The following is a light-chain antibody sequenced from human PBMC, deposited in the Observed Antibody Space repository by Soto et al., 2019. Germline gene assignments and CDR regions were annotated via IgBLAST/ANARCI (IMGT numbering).Light chain of an antibody. V-gene: IGKV1-39*01. Sequence: DIQMTQSPSSLSASVGDRVSITCRTSQNIGRYLNWFQQKPGRAPKLLVYAASTLQSGVPSRFSGIGSETDFTLTISSLQPEAFATYYCQQSYSTPLTFGPGTKGDIK. J-gene: IGKJ3*01. CDR3: QQSYSTPLT. CDR1: QNIGRY. CDR2: AAS.